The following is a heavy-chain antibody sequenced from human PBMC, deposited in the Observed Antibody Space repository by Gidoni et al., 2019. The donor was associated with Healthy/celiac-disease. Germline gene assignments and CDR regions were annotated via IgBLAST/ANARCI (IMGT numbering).Heavy chain of an antibody. CDR3: ARGGLWSGYYTPNWFDP. J-gene: IGHJ5*02. CDR1: GGTFSSYA. Sequence: QVQLVQSGAAVKKPGSSVKVSCKASGGTFSSYAISWVRQAPGQGLEWMGRIIPILGIANYAQKFQGRVTITADKSTSTAYMELSSLRSEDTAVYYCARGGLWSGYYTPNWFDPWGQGTLVTVSS. CDR2: IIPILGIA. D-gene: IGHD3-3*01. V-gene: IGHV1-69*04.